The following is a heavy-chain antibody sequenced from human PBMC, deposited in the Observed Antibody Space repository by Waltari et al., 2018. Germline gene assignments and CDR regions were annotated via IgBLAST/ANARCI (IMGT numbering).Heavy chain of an antibody. V-gene: IGHV4-4*07. CDR1: GASMSRYF. CDR2: IYSDGRT. D-gene: IGHD4-17*01. Sequence: QVQLQESGPGLVRPSETLSLTCTVSGASMSRYFWSWIRQPAGKGLEWTGRIYSDGRTNYNPSLKSRVTMSLDTSNNQFSLKLSSVTAADTAVYYCARAPRPMTTVTRYNDLDYYHYMDVWGKGTTVTVSS. J-gene: IGHJ6*03. CDR3: ARAPRPMTTVTRYNDLDYYHYMDV.